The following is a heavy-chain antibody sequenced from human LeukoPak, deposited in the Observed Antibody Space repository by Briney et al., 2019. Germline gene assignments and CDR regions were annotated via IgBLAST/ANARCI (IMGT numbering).Heavy chain of an antibody. D-gene: IGHD2-2*01. V-gene: IGHV3-48*02. CDR3: ARSLYCSGTPCYAY. CDR1: GFTFSSYS. Sequence: GGSLRLSCVASGFTFSSYSMNWVRQAPGEGLEWLSYISSGSSTIYYADSVRGRFTISRDNAKNSLYLQMNSLRDEDTAVYYCARSLYCSGTPCYAYWGQGTLVTVSP. J-gene: IGHJ4*02. CDR2: ISSGSSTI.